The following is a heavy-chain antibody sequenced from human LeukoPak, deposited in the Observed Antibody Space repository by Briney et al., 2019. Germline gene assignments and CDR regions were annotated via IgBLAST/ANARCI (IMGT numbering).Heavy chain of an antibody. CDR3: ARLLSDAFDM. CDR2: VRSSGST. V-gene: IGHV4-4*07. J-gene: IGHJ3*02. Sequence: PSETLSPTCPFSGCSISRQHWGGLGQPAGKGLEWVGRVRSSGSTSYNPSLKSRVTMSIDTSKNQFSLHLSSVTAADTSVYYSARLLSDAFDMWGQGTLVTVSS. CDR1: GCSISRQH.